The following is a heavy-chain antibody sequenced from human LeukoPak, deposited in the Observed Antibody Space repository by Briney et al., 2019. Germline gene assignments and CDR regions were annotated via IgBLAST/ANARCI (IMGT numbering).Heavy chain of an antibody. J-gene: IGHJ4*02. Sequence: GGSLRLSCTASGFTFSSYAMSWVRQAPGKGLEWVSAISGSGGSTYYADPEKRLFTISRDNSKNTLYLQMNSLRAEDTAVYYCANLPTYCSSTACYAPFDYWGQGTLVTVSS. CDR1: GFTFSSYA. CDR3: ANLPTYCSSTACYAPFDY. CDR2: ISGSGGST. V-gene: IGHV3-23*01. D-gene: IGHD2-2*01.